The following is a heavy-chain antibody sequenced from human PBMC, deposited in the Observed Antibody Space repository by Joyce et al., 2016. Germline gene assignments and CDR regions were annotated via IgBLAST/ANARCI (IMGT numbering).Heavy chain of an antibody. CDR3: ARDPRAATRNYFDF. Sequence: QVQLVESGGGVVQPGRSLRLSCAASGFSFNTYAMHWVRQAPCKGLDWVAVISTDGGNRFYADSVQGRFTISRDNSKNTLYLQMNSLRGDDTAVYYCARDPRAATRNYFDFWGRGTLVTVSS. CDR1: GFSFNTYA. D-gene: IGHD1-14*01. J-gene: IGHJ4*02. V-gene: IGHV3-30-3*01. CDR2: ISTDGGNR.